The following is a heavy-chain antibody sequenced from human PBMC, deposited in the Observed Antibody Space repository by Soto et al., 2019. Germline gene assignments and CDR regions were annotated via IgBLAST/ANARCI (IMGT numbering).Heavy chain of an antibody. CDR3: ARDRKVRGVIIKLFDY. CDR2: IIPIFGTA. CDR1: GCAFSIYA. J-gene: IGHJ4*02. V-gene: IGHV1-69*13. D-gene: IGHD3-10*01. Sequence: GASVKVSCKACGCAFSIYAMSWVRQAPGQGLEWMGGIIPIFGTANYAQKFQGRVTITADESTSTAYMELSSLRSEDTAVYYCARDRKVRGVIIKLFDYWGQGTLVTVS.